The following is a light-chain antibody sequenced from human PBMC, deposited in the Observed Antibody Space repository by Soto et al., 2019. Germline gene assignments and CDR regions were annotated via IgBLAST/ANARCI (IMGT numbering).Light chain of an antibody. V-gene: IGKV3-20*01. CDR3: QQYGGSPPYT. Sequence: EIVLTQSPGTLSLSPGQRATLSCRASQSVSSSYLAWYQQKPGQAPRLLISGASSRAAGIPVRFSGSRSGTDFTLTISRLEPEDFAVYYCQQYGGSPPYTFGQGTELEIK. CDR2: GAS. J-gene: IGKJ2*01. CDR1: QSVSSSY.